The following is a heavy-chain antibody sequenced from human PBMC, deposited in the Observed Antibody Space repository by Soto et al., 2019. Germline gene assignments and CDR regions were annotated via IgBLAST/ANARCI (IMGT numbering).Heavy chain of an antibody. D-gene: IGHD2-2*01. J-gene: IGHJ5*01. CDR2: ISSSTSYV. V-gene: IGHV3-21*06. CDR3: GRDPPGGRVGNWSES. CDR1: GFTFSRYG. Sequence: EVQLVESGGGLVKPGGSLRLSCAASGFTFSRYGMNWLRQAPGKGLEWVASISSSTSYVYYADSVKGRFSTSRDNAKNFLYREMYARRPEDRAVYYCGRDPPGGRVGNWSESGGRGTRVPVPS.